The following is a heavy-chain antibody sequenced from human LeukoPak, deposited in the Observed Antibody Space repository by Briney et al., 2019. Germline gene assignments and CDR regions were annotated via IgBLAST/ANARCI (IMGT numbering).Heavy chain of an antibody. CDR1: GDSMTAGDYY. V-gene: IGHV4-61*05. CDR2: S. CDR3: ARHDVVSRAFDI. J-gene: IGHJ3*02. Sequence: SETLSLTCTVSGDSMTAGDYYWGWVRQPPGTGLQWIATSYQGASLKSRVTISLDTSKNQFSLRLTSVTAADTAVYYCARHDVVSRAFDIWGPGTMVTVSS. D-gene: IGHD2-15*01.